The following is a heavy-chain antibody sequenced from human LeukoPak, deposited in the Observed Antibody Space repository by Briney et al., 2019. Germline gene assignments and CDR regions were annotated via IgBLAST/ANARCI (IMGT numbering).Heavy chain of an antibody. Sequence: SSETLSLTCAVSGGSSRDFSDYYWSWIRQPPGKGLEWIGNIYYTGSTYYNASLQSRVTISIDMSKNQFSLRLSSVTAVDTAMYYCVKSGGYGLIDYWGQGTLVTVSS. CDR1: GGSSRDFSDYY. CDR3: VKSGGYGLIDY. D-gene: IGHD6-19*01. CDR2: IYYTGST. J-gene: IGHJ4*02. V-gene: IGHV4-39*01.